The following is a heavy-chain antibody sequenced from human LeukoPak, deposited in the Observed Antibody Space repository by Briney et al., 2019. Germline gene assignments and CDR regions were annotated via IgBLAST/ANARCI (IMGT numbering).Heavy chain of an antibody. CDR2: ISGSGGST. V-gene: IGHV3-23*01. Sequence: GGSLRLSCAASGFTFSSYAMSWVRRAPGKGLEWVSAISGSGGSTYYADSVKGRFTISRDDSKNTLDLEMNSLRAEDTAVYYCATQPCSGGSCYLGNWGQGTLVTVSS. CDR3: ATQPCSGGSCYLGN. J-gene: IGHJ4*02. D-gene: IGHD2-15*01. CDR1: GFTFSSYA.